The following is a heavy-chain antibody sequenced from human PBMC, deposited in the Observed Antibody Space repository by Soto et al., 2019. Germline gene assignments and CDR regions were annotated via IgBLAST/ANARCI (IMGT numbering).Heavy chain of an antibody. V-gene: IGHV1-2*04. CDR3: ARDPINGLSDPFAI. J-gene: IGHJ3*02. CDR1: GYTFTGYY. CDR2: INPNSGDT. Sequence: GASVKVSCKASGYTFTGYYMHWLRQAPGQGLEWMGWINPNSGDTNYAQKFQGWVTMTRDASISTAYMELSRLTSDDTAVYYCARDPINGLSDPFAIWGQGTMVTVSS.